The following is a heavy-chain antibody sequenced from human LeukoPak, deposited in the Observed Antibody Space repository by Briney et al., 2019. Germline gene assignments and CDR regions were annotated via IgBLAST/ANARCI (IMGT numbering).Heavy chain of an antibody. CDR3: ARGGGCSAGTCFSPYFDY. Sequence: SETLSLICTLSGGSISSHYWSWIRQPPGKGLEWIGYIYNSGTSYNPSLKSRVSITVDTSRDQYSLELTPVTAADTAVYYCARGGGCSAGTCFSPYFDYWGQGNLVTVSS. V-gene: IGHV4-59*11. CDR1: GGSISSHY. J-gene: IGHJ4*02. D-gene: IGHD2-15*01. CDR2: IYNSGT.